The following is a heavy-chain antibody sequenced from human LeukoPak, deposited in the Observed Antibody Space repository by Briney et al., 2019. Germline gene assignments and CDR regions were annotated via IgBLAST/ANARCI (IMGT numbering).Heavy chain of an antibody. J-gene: IGHJ3*02. V-gene: IGHV3-7*03. CDR2: TKQDGTKI. Sequence: PGGSLRLSCAASGFTFSTYWMSWVRQAPGKGLEWVANTKQDGTKIYYVDSVKGRFTISRDNSRNTLYLQMNSLRAEDTAVYYCARALNGFDIWGPGTLVTVSS. CDR1: GFTFSTYW. CDR3: ARALNGFDI.